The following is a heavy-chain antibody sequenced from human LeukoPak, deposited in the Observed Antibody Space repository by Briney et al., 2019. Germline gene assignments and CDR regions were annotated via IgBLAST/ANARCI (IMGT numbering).Heavy chain of an antibody. D-gene: IGHD3-10*01. CDR2: VSYDGSNK. CDR3: GYYNSGSYSTPYS. Sequence: PGRSLRLSCAASGFTFSSYTMHWVRQAPGKGQGLVALVSYDGSNKYYLDSVKGRLTISRDNSKNTLDLQIDSLRTEDTAVYYCGYYNSGSYSTPYSCGQGAQVTVSS. J-gene: IGHJ4*02. V-gene: IGHV3-30*04. CDR1: GFTFSSYT.